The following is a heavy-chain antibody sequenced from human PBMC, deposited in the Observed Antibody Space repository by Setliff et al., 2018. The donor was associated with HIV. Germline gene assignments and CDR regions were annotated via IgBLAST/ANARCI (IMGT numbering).Heavy chain of an antibody. D-gene: IGHD2-15*01. CDR1: GDSIGAYH. V-gene: IGHV4-59*01. CDR2: IHSSGTT. J-gene: IGHJ4*02. Sequence: ETLSLTCSVSGDSIGAYHWSWIRQPPGRGLEWIGYIHSSGTTHYNPPLSSRVTISFDASKKYFSLKLTSVTAADTAMYYCATYSAGEGGRGHWGQGTLVTVSS. CDR3: ATYSAGEGGRGH.